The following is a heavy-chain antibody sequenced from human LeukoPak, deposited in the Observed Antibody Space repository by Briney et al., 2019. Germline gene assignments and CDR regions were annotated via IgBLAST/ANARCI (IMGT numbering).Heavy chain of an antibody. V-gene: IGHV3-30*02. J-gene: IGHJ4*02. CDR2: IRYDGSNK. D-gene: IGHD4-11*01. Sequence: GGSLRLSCAASAFTFSSYGMHWVRQAPGKGLEWVAFIRYDGSNKYYADSVKGRFTISRDNSKNTLYLQMNSLRAEDTAVYYCAKDPRYRPYDYRARYYFDPWGQGTLVTVSS. CDR3: AKDPRYRPYDYRARYYFDP. CDR1: AFTFSSYG.